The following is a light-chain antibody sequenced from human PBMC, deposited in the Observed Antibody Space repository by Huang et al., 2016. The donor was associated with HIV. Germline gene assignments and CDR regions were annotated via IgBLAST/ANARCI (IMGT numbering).Light chain of an antibody. CDR1: RNISSF. Sequence: EIVLTQSPATLSLSPGGRATLSCRASRNISSFLAWYQQGAGQAPRLLIYGASNRATGIPARFSGSGSGTDFTLTINNLGPGDFAVYYCQQRFTFGPGTKVDIK. CDR2: GAS. V-gene: IGKV3-11*01. J-gene: IGKJ3*01. CDR3: QQRFT.